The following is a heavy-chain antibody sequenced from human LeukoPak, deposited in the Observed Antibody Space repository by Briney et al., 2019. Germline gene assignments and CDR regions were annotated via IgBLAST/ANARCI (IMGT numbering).Heavy chain of an antibody. CDR1: GFTFSSYA. D-gene: IGHD3-22*01. Sequence: GGPLRLSCAASGFTFSSYAMHWVRQAPGKGLEWVAVISYDGSNKYYADSVKGRFTISRDNSKNTLYLQMNSLRAEDTAVYYCARGDVSSGYHYWGQGTLVTVSS. J-gene: IGHJ4*02. CDR2: ISYDGSNK. CDR3: ARGDVSSGYHY. V-gene: IGHV3-30-3*01.